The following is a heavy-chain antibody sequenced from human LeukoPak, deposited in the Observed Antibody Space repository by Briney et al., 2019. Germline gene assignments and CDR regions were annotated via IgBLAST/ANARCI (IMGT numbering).Heavy chain of an antibody. J-gene: IGHJ5*02. V-gene: IGHV1-2*02. Sequence: GASVKVSCKASGYTFTGYYIHWVRQAPGQGLEWMGWINPNSGATNYAQKFLGRVTMTRDTSISTAYVELSRLRSDDTAVYFCARDRGCSATTCYTGGDWFDPWGQGTLVTVSS. CDR2: INPNSGAT. CDR1: GYTFTGYY. CDR3: ARDRGCSATTCYTGGDWFDP. D-gene: IGHD2-2*01.